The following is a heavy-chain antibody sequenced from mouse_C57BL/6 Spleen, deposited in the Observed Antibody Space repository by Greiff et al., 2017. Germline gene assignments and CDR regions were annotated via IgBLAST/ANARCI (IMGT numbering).Heavy chain of an antibody. CDR2: ISDGGSYT. D-gene: IGHD1-1*01. J-gene: IGHJ4*01. CDR3: ASSIYYYGSSPYYYAMDY. CDR1: GFTFSSYA. V-gene: IGHV5-4*01. Sequence: EVQLVESGGGLVKPGGSLKLSCAASGFTFSSYAVSWVRQTPEKRLEWVATISDGGSYTYYPDNVKGRFTISRDNAKNNLYLQMSHLKSEDTAMYYCASSIYYYGSSPYYYAMDYWGQGTSVTVSS.